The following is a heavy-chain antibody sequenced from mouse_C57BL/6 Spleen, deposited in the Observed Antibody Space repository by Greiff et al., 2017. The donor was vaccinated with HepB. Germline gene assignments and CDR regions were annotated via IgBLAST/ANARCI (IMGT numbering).Heavy chain of an antibody. CDR1: GFTFSDYG. D-gene: IGHD2-5*01. CDR3: ARKSYYSNLYYAMDY. Sequence: DVQLQESGGGLVKPGGSLKLSCAASGFTFSDYGMHWVRQAPEKGLEWVAYISSGSSTIYYADTVKGRFTISRDNAKNTLFLQMTSLRSEDTAMYYCARKSYYSNLYYAMDYWGQGTSVTVSS. J-gene: IGHJ4*01. V-gene: IGHV5-17*01. CDR2: ISSGSSTI.